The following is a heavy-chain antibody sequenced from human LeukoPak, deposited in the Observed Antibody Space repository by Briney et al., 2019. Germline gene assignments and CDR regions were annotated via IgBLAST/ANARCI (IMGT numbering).Heavy chain of an antibody. CDR1: GGSISSYY. Sequence: SETLSLTCTVSGGSISSYYWSWIRQPPGKGLEWIGYIYYSGSTNYNPSLKSRVTISVDTSKNQFSLKLSSVTAADTAVYYCARGIERYCSSNSCRYFDYWGQGTLVTVSS. CDR2: IYYSGST. J-gene: IGHJ4*02. V-gene: IGHV4-59*01. CDR3: ARGIERYCSSNSCRYFDY. D-gene: IGHD2-2*01.